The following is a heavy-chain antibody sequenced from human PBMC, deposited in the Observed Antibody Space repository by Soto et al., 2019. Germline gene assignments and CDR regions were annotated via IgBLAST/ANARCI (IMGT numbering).Heavy chain of an antibody. D-gene: IGHD3-3*01. Sequence: ASVKVSCKAPGYTFTSYYLNWVRQAPGQGLEWMGVINPHGGSTKYAQKFQGRVNMTRDTSRSTVYMELRSLRSDDKAIYYCARSSGGNFGIILEGYNWFEPLGQGTLVNVSS. CDR1: GYTFTSYY. CDR2: INPHGGST. V-gene: IGHV1-46*01. J-gene: IGHJ5*02. CDR3: ARSSGGNFGIILEGYNWFEP.